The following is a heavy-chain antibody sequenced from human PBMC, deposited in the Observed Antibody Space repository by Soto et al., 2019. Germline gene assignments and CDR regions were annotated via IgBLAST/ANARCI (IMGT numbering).Heavy chain of an antibody. CDR2: IYYSGST. CDR3: ARALILTGYYIHDAFDI. V-gene: IGHV4-59*01. D-gene: IGHD3-9*01. CDR1: GCSISSYF. Sequence: SETLSLTCTVSGCSISSYFWSWIRQPTGKGLEWIGYIYYSGSTNYNPSLKSRVTISVDTSKNQFSLKLSSVTAADTAVYYCARALILTGYYIHDAFDIWGQGTMVTVSS. J-gene: IGHJ3*02.